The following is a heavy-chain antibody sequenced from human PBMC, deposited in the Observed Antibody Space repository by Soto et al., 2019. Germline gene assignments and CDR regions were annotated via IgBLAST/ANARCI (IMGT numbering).Heavy chain of an antibody. J-gene: IGHJ4*02. CDR2: ISPSSSYI. CDR3: ASSRGYSSGHFDS. D-gene: IGHD2-15*01. V-gene: IGHV3-21*01. CDR1: GFTFIDYT. Sequence: GGSLRLSCAASGFTFIDYTMNWVRQTPGKGLEWVSSISPSSSYIYYADSVKGRFTISRDNAKNSLYLQMNSLRDDDSALYYCASSRGYSSGHFDSWGQGTLVTVSS.